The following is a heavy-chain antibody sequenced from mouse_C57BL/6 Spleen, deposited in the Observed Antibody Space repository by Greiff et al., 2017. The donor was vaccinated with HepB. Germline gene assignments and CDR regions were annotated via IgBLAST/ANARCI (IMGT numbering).Heavy chain of an antibody. CDR3: ARLWLLRGFAY. CDR1: GYAFSSSW. CDR2: IYPGDGDT. V-gene: IGHV1-82*01. Sequence: VQLQQSGPELVKPGASVKISCKASGYAFSSSWMNWVKQRPGKGLEWIGRIYPGDGDTNYNGKFKGKATLTADKSSSTAYMQLSSLTSEDSAVYFCARLWLLRGFAYWGQGTLVTVSA. J-gene: IGHJ3*01. D-gene: IGHD2-3*01.